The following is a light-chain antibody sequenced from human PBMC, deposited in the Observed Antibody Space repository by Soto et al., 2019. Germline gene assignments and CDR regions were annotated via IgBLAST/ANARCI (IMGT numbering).Light chain of an antibody. V-gene: IGKV1-5*03. CDR2: KAS. CDR1: QTISSW. J-gene: IGKJ5*01. CDR3: QQSYSTPT. Sequence: DIQMTQSPSTLSASVGDRVTITFRASQTISSWLAWYQQKPGKVPKLLIYKASSLESGVPSRFSGSGSGTEFTLTISSLQPEDFATYYCQQSYSTPTFGQGTRLEIK.